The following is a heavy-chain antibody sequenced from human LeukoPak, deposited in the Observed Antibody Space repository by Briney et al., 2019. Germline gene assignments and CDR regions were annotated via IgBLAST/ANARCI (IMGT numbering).Heavy chain of an antibody. Sequence: PGGSLRLSCTASGFTFSNYDIHWVRQAPGKGLEWVPFIQYDGSNKYYADSVKGRFTISRDNSKNTLYLLMNSLRAEDTAVYYCAKVIGVGSSWSPFDYWGPGTLVTVSS. D-gene: IGHD6-13*01. CDR3: AKVIGVGSSWSPFDY. J-gene: IGHJ4*02. V-gene: IGHV3-30*02. CDR2: IQYDGSNK. CDR1: GFTFSNYD.